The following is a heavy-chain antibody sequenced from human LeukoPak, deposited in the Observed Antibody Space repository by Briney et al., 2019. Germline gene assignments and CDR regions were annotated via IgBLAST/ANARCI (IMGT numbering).Heavy chain of an antibody. V-gene: IGHV3-30*02. Sequence: GGSLRLSCAASGFTFSSYSMNWVRQAPGKGLEWVAFIRYDGSNKYYADSVKGRFTISRDNSKNTLYLQMNSLRAEDTAVYYCAKDQLVAAAFDYWGQGTLVTVSS. D-gene: IGHD2-15*01. J-gene: IGHJ4*02. CDR2: IRYDGSNK. CDR3: AKDQLVAAAFDY. CDR1: GFTFSSYS.